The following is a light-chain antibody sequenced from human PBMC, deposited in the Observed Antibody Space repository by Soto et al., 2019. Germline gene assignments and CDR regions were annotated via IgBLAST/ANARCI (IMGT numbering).Light chain of an antibody. J-gene: IGLJ1*01. CDR2: DVS. Sequence: QSALTQPASVSGSTGQSIAISCTGTSSDVGGYNSASWYQQHPGKAPKLLIYDVSNRPSGVSNRFSGSKSGNTASLTISGLQAEDEADHYCSSYSTGGSYVFGTGTKVTVL. CDR3: SSYSTGGSYV. CDR1: SSDVGGYNS. V-gene: IGLV2-14*03.